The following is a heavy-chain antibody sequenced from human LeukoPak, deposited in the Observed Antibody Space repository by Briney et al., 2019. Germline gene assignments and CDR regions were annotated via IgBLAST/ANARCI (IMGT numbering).Heavy chain of an antibody. J-gene: IGHJ4*02. CDR1: GGSISHSNYF. Sequence: SETLSLTCTVSGGSISHSNYFWVWIRQPPGKGLEWIGSIYYSGSTYYSPSLKSRVSISVDTSKNHFSLKLNSVTAADTAVYYCARDQYYYDSSAYYGFDYWGQGTLVTVSS. CDR3: ARDQYYYDSSAYYGFDY. D-gene: IGHD3-22*01. CDR2: IYYSGST. V-gene: IGHV4-39*07.